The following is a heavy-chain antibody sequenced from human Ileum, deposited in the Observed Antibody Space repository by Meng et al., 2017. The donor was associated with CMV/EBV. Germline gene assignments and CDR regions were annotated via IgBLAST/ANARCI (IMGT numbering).Heavy chain of an antibody. J-gene: IGHJ4*02. V-gene: IGHV4-39*07. CDR2: MYFSGIA. CDR3: ARDLTNKWFYY. D-gene: IGHD1-26*01. CDR1: GAPISSGSHS. Sequence: SGPGPVKPAEPLSLACTASGAPISSGSHSWAWFRQPPGKRLEWIGSMYFSGIADYNPSLKSRVTISLHATQKQFSLRLTSVTAADSAVYFCARDLTNKWFYYWGQGTLVTVSS.